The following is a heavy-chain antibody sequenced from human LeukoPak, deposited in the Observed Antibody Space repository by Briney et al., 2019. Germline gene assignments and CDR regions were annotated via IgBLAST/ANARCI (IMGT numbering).Heavy chain of an antibody. J-gene: IGHJ4*02. D-gene: IGHD5-18*01. CDR2: ISYDGGTK. Sequence: QPGKSLRLSCAASGFSFSTYGMHWVRQAPGKGLEWMALISYDGGTKYYADSVKGRFTISRDNSKNTLYLQMNSLRAEDTAVYYCAPGYYYFDYWGQGTLVTVSS. CDR1: GFSFSTYG. CDR3: APGYYYFDY. V-gene: IGHV3-30*03.